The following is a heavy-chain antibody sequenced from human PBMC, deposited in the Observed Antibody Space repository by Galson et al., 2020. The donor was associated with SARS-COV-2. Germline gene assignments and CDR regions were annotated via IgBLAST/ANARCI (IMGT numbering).Heavy chain of an antibody. CDR1: VYSIITGCY. CDR3: ARVYGGSSYYYYIDV. V-gene: IGHV4-38-2*01. D-gene: IGHD1-26*01. Sequence: SDTLSLTCAPSVYSIITGCYCAWIHHPPGKVMQWAGRIHPGGRPPDIASRQSRVTISLDTSKNQFSLQLSSVTAADTAVYYCARVYGGSSYYYYIDVWGRGTTVTVSS. CDR2: IHPGGRP. J-gene: IGHJ6*03.